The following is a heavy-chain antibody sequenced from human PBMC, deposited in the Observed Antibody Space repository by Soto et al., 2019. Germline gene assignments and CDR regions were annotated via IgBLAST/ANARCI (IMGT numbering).Heavy chain of an antibody. CDR1: GYNFSTYW. V-gene: IGHV5-51*01. CDR3: ARIYYDDSGFYYGDSFNF. Sequence: PXESLKISCQASGYNFSTYWIGWVRHIPGRRLECMGIIYPCDSDTRYSPTFEGRVTISADRSISTAYLQWRSLKASDSAMYYCARIYYDDSGFYYGDSFNFWGQGTMVTVSS. D-gene: IGHD3-22*01. CDR2: IYPCDSDT. J-gene: IGHJ3*01.